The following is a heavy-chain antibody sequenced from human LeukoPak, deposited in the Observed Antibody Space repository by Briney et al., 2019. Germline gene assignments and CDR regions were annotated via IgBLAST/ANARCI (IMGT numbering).Heavy chain of an antibody. D-gene: IGHD3-9*01. Sequence: SVKVSCKASGGTFSSYAISWVRQAPGQGLEWMGGIIPIFGTANYAQKFQGRVTITADKSTSTAYMELSSLRSEDTVVYYCARITRSDYDILTGLPLYYYYGMDVWGKGTTVTVSS. J-gene: IGHJ6*04. CDR3: ARITRSDYDILTGLPLYYYYGMDV. CDR2: IIPIFGTA. CDR1: GGTFSSYA. V-gene: IGHV1-69*06.